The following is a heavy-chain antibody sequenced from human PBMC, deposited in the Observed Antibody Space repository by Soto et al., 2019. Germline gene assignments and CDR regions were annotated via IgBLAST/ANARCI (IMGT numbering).Heavy chain of an antibody. CDR2: LSSSSSYI. Sequence: GSLRLSCAASGFTFSTYSMNWVRQAPGKGLEWVSSLSSSSSYIYYADSVKGRFTISRDNAENSLYLQMNSLRAEDTAVYYCARDYYDSSGTQIMDVWGQGTTVTVS. J-gene: IGHJ6*02. CDR3: ARDYYDSSGTQIMDV. V-gene: IGHV3-21*01. CDR1: GFTFSTYS. D-gene: IGHD3-22*01.